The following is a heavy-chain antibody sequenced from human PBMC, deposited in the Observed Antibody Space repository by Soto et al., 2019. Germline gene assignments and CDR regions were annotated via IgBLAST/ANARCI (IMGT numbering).Heavy chain of an antibody. V-gene: IGHV3-9*01. D-gene: IGHD6-6*01. CDR2: ISWNSGSI. CDR3: AKGPISQLDTLGNAFDI. J-gene: IGHJ3*02. CDR1: GFTFDDYA. Sequence: PGGSLRLSCAASGFTFDDYAMHWVRQAPGKGLEWVSGISWNSGSIGYADSVKGRFTISRDNAKNSLYLQMNSLRAEDTALYYCAKGPISQLDTLGNAFDIWGQGTMVTVSS.